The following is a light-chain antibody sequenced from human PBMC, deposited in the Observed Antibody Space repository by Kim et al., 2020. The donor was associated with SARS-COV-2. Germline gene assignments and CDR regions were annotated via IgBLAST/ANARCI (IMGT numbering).Light chain of an antibody. V-gene: IGLV2-8*01. CDR1: STDFITYNY. J-gene: IGLJ1*01. CDR3: TSHANDNYV. CDR2: EIT. Sequence: QSALTQPPSASGSPGQSVTISCSGTSTDFITYNYVSWYQQHPGKAPKLIIYEITKRPSGVPDRFSGSKSGDTASLTVSGLQAEDEADYYCTSHANDNYVFGTGTKVTVL.